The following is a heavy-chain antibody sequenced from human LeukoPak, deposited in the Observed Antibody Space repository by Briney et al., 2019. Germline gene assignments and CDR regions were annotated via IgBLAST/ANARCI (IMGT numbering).Heavy chain of an antibody. CDR1: GGSISSGGYY. CDR3: ARESSSSWGYYFDY. Sequence: PSQTLSLTCTVSGGSISSGGYYWSWIRQPPGKGLEWIGYIYHSGSTNYNPSLKSRVTISVDRSKNQFSLKLSSVTAADTAVYYCARESSSSWGYYFDYWGQGTLVTVSS. D-gene: IGHD6-13*01. V-gene: IGHV4-30-2*01. CDR2: IYHSGST. J-gene: IGHJ4*02.